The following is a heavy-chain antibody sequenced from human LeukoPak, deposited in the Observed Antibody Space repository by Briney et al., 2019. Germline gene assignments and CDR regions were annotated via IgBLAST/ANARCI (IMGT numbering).Heavy chain of an antibody. CDR2: ISTYNGDT. D-gene: IGHD4-17*01. Sequence: ASVKVSCKASGYTFSSYGISWVRQAPGQGLEWMGWISTYNGDTHYAQKFQGRVTMTTDTSTSTAYMELRSLRSDDTAMYYCARRGGKNYGDYLLYYYYMDVWGKGTTVTISS. CDR1: GYTFSSYG. V-gene: IGHV1-18*01. CDR3: ARRGGKNYGDYLLYYYYMDV. J-gene: IGHJ6*03.